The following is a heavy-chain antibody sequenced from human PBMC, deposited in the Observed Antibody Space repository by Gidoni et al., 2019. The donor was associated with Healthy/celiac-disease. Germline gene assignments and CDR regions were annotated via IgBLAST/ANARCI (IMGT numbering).Heavy chain of an antibody. V-gene: IGHV3-73*02. Sequence: EVQLVESGGGLVQPGGSLNLSCSASGSPFSGSALHWVRQSSGKGLAWVGRIRSKANSYATAYAASVKGRFTISRDDSKNTAYLQMNSLKTEDTAVYYCTSVPSSSWAQYRDDAFDIWGQGTMVTVSS. CDR3: TSVPSSSWAQYRDDAFDI. CDR2: IRSKANSYAT. CDR1: GSPFSGSA. D-gene: IGHD6-13*01. J-gene: IGHJ3*02.